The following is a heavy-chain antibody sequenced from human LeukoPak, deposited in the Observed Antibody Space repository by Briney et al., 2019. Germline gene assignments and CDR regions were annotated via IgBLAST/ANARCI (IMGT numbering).Heavy chain of an antibody. CDR3: AKERGSITIFGVVITTPGPNWFDP. CDR2: ISGSGGST. D-gene: IGHD3-3*01. CDR1: GFIFSSYA. V-gene: IGHV3-23*01. Sequence: PGGSLRLSCAASGFIFSSYAMSWVRQAPGKGLEWVSAISGSGGSTYYADSVKGRFTISRDNSKNTLYLQINSLRAEDTAVYYCAKERGSITIFGVVITTPGPNWFDPWGQGTLVTVSS. J-gene: IGHJ5*02.